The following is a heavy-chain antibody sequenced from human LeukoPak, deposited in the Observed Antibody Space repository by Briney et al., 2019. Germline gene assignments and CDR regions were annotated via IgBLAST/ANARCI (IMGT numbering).Heavy chain of an antibody. CDR3: ATGYLEQWLVTTLYYFDY. Sequence: ASVKVSCKASGYTFTSYYMHWVRQAPGQGLEWMGIINPSGGSTSYAQKFQGRVTMTRDTSTSTVYMELSSLRSEDTAVYYCATGYLEQWLVTTLYYFDYWGQGTLVTVSS. J-gene: IGHJ4*02. CDR1: GYTFTSYY. CDR2: INPSGGST. D-gene: IGHD6-19*01. V-gene: IGHV1-46*01.